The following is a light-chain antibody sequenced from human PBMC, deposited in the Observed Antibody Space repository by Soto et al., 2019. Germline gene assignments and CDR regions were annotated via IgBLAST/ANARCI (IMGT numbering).Light chain of an antibody. CDR2: GAS. V-gene: IGKV3-20*01. CDR3: QQYGSSLYT. CDR1: QSVSSSY. Sequence: EIVLTQSPGTLSLSPGERATLSCRARQSVSSSYLAWYQQKPGQAPRLLIYGASSRATGIPYRFSGSGSGTDFTLTISRLEPEDFAVYYCQQYGSSLYTFGQGTKLEIK. J-gene: IGKJ2*01.